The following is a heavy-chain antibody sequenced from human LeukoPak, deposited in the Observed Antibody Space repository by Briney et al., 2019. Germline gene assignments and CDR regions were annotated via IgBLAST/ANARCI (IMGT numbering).Heavy chain of an antibody. D-gene: IGHD3-16*02. CDR3: ARDGSVITFGGVIVDY. Sequence: GGSLRLSCAASGFTFDDSVMSWVRQAPGKGLEWVSGINWNGGSTGYADSVKGRFTISRDNAKNSLYLQMSSLRAEDTALYYCARDGSVITFGGVIVDYWGQGTLVTVSS. V-gene: IGHV3-20*04. J-gene: IGHJ4*02. CDR2: INWNGGST. CDR1: GFTFDDSV.